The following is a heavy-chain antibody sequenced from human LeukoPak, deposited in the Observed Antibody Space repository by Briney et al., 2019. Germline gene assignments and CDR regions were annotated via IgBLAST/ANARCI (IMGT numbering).Heavy chain of an antibody. J-gene: IGHJ4*02. Sequence: ASVKVSCKASGYTFTGYYMHWVRQAPGQGLEWMGWINPNSGGTNYAQKFQGRVTMTRDTSISTAYVELSRLRSDDTAVYYCARVVIAARPDSKRPNPTDYWGQGTLVTVSS. V-gene: IGHV1-2*02. CDR1: GYTFTGYY. CDR3: ARVVIAARPDSKRPNPTDY. CDR2: INPNSGGT. D-gene: IGHD6-6*01.